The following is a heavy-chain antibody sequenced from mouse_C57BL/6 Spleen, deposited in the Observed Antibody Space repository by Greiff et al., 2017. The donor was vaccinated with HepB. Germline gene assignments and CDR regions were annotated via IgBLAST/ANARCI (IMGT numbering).Heavy chain of an antibody. CDR3: ARRGNYAYYYAMDY. CDR1: GYTFTSYW. V-gene: IGHV1-50*01. CDR2: IDPSDSYT. D-gene: IGHD2-1*01. J-gene: IGHJ4*01. Sequence: VKLQQPGAELVKPGASVKLSCKASGYTFTSYWMQWVKQRPGQGLEWIGEIDPSDSYTNYNQKFKGKATLTVDTSSSTAYMQLSSLTSEDSAVYYCARRGNYAYYYAMDYWGQGTSVTVSS.